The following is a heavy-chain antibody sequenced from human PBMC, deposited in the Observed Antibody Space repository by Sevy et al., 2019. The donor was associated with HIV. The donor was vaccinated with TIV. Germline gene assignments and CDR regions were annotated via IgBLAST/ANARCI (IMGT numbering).Heavy chain of an antibody. J-gene: IGHJ2*01. CDR3: ARGGTRGWYFDL. CDR2: FYYSGST. D-gene: IGHD2-8*01. CDR1: GGSISSYY. Sequence: SETLSLTCTVSGGSISSYYWSWIRQPPGKGLEWIGYFYYSGSTDYNPSLKSRVTISADTSQNQFSLRLNSVTAVDTAVYYCARGGTRGWYFDLWGRRTLVTVSS. V-gene: IGHV4-59*01.